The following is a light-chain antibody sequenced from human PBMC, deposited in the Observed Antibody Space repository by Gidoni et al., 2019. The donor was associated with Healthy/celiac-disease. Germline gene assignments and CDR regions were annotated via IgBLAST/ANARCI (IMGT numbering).Light chain of an antibody. V-gene: IGKV3-15*01. J-gene: IGKJ2*01. CDR2: GAS. CDR3: QQYNNCPPYT. CDR1: QSVSSN. Sequence: EIGMTQPQATLSVSPGARATLSCRASQSVSSNLAWYQQKPGQAPRLLIYGASTRATGIPARFSGSGSGTEFTLTISSLQSEDFAVYYCQQYNNCPPYTFXQXTKLEIK.